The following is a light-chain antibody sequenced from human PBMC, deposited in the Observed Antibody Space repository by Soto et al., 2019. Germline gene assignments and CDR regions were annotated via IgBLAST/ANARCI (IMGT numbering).Light chain of an antibody. CDR3: FSYTRMDTYV. V-gene: IGLV2-18*02. J-gene: IGLJ1*01. CDR2: EVS. Sequence: QSVLTQAPSVAGSPGQSVTISCTGTNNDVGGYKGVSWYQQSPGTAPKLIIYEVSNRPSGVPGRFSGSKSGNTASLTISGLQAVYEADYYCFSYTRMDTYVCGPGTKVTVL. CDR1: NNDVGGYKG.